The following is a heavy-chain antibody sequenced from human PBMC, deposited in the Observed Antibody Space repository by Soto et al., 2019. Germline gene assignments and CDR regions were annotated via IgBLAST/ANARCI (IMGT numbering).Heavy chain of an antibody. V-gene: IGHV3-11*06. J-gene: IGHJ5*02. CDR2: ISPGSRYP. CDR1: GFTFGDSY. D-gene: IGHD2-8*02. Sequence: AGSLRLSCAGSGFTFGDSYMSWIRQAPGKGLEWLSYISPGSRYPAYADSVKGRFTISRDNAKRSLYLQMVSLTAEDTAIYYCVRGGGVGLFDPWGQGTMVTVSS. CDR3: VRGGGVGLFDP.